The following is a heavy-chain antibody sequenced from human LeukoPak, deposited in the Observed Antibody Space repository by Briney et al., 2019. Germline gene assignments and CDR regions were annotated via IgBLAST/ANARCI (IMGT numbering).Heavy chain of an antibody. CDR2: INHSGST. CDR1: GGSFSGYY. V-gene: IGHV4-34*01. J-gene: IGHJ5*02. Sequence: KPSETLSLTCAGYGGSFSGYYWSWIRQPPGKGLEWIGEINHSGSTNYNPSLKSRVTISVDTSKNQFSLKLSSVTAADTAVYYCARGNWFDPWGQGTLVTVSS. CDR3: ARGNWFDP.